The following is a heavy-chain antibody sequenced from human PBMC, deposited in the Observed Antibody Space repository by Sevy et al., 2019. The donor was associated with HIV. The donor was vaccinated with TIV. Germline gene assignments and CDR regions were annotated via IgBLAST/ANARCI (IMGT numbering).Heavy chain of an antibody. CDR2: IYTSGST. J-gene: IGHJ6*03. CDR3: ARDISSATVTTYYYYMDV. V-gene: IGHV4-4*07. Sequence: SETLSFTCTVSGGSISSYYWSWIRQPAGKGLEWIGRIYTSGSTNYNPSLKSRVTMSVDTSKNQFSLKLSSVTAADTAVYYCARDISSATVTTYYYYMDVWGKGTTVTVSS. CDR1: GGSISSYY. D-gene: IGHD4-17*01.